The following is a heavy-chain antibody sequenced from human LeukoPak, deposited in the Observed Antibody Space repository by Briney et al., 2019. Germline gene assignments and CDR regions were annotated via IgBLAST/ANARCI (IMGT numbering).Heavy chain of an antibody. Sequence: GGSLGLSCAASGFTFSSYWMSWVRQAPGKGLEWVANIKQDGSEKYYVDSVKGRFTISRDNAKNSLYLQMNSLRAEDTAVYYCARDWRFGELFDYFDYWGQGTLVTVSS. CDR2: IKQDGSEK. V-gene: IGHV3-7*01. CDR1: GFTFSSYW. J-gene: IGHJ4*02. D-gene: IGHD3-10*01. CDR3: ARDWRFGELFDYFDY.